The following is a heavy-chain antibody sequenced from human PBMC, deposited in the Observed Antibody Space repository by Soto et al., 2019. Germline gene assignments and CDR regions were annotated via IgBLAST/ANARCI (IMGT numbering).Heavy chain of an antibody. CDR3: ARDQGVVVTADNWFDP. J-gene: IGHJ5*02. V-gene: IGHV4-4*07. Sequence: SETLSLTCTVSGGSITDYSWVWIRQPAGKGLEWIGRIFSSGSTNYNPSLKGRITMSLDTSKNQFSLKLNSATATDTAVYFCARDQGVVVTADNWFDPWGQGILVTVPS. CDR1: GGSITDYS. D-gene: IGHD2-21*02. CDR2: IFSSGST.